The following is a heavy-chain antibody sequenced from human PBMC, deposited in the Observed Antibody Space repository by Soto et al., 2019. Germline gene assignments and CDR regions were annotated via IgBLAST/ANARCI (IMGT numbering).Heavy chain of an antibody. CDR1: GFTFSSYA. Sequence: GGSLRLSCAASGFTFSSYAMSWVRQAPGKGLEWVSAISGSGGSTYYADSVKGRFTISRDNSKNTLYLQMNSLRAEDTAVYYCAKNSPSPSMIVVVITTGIFDYWGQGTLVTVSS. CDR2: ISGSGGST. CDR3: AKNSPSPSMIVVVITTGIFDY. D-gene: IGHD3-22*01. J-gene: IGHJ4*02. V-gene: IGHV3-23*01.